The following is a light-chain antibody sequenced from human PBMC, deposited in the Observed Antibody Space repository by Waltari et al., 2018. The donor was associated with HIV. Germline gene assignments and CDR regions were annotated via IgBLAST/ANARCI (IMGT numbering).Light chain of an antibody. J-gene: IGKJ5*01. CDR2: KTS. CDR1: QNVDNW. CDR3: QQYKSFSLT. Sequence: DIQMTQSPSTLSVSVGDRVIITCRSSQNVDNWLAWYQQRPGSAPKVLIYKTSTLQTGVPSRFSGSGSGTEFSLTISSLQPGDFATYYCQQYKSFSLTFGQGTRLEIK. V-gene: IGKV1-5*03.